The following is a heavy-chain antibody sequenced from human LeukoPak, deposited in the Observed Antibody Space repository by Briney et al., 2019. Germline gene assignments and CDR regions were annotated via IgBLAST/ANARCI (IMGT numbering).Heavy chain of an antibody. CDR1: GYRFTSYW. V-gene: IGHV5-51*01. CDR2: ICPGDSGA. CDR3: SRVAEGSGYHYFDY. J-gene: IGHJ4*02. Sequence: GESLQISCKGSGYRFTSYWIGCVRQNPRKALEWMGSICPGDSGARDSPYFRGKGTPSAAGSISTVYLHWNSLQASDTAMHYCSRVAEGSGYHYFDYWGPGTLVTVSS. D-gene: IGHD5-12*01.